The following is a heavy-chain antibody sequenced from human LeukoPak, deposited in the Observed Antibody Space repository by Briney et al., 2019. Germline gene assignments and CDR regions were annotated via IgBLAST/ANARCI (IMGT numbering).Heavy chain of an antibody. Sequence: GGSLRLSCAASGFTFSDYWIHWVRQAPGKGLVWVSLIHSDGGTTNYADSVKGRFTMSRDNAKNMVYLQMNSLRVEDTAVYYCARDIYSITEWGQGTLVTVSS. CDR2: IHSDGGTT. V-gene: IGHV3-74*01. D-gene: IGHD3-3*02. CDR1: GFTFSDYW. J-gene: IGHJ4*02. CDR3: ARDIYSITE.